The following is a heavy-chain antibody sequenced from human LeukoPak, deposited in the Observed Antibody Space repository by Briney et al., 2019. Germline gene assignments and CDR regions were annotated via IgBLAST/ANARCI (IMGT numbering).Heavy chain of an antibody. D-gene: IGHD3-22*01. CDR2: IYHSGST. J-gene: IGHJ6*02. CDR1: GGSISSYY. CDR3: ARAFGYYDSSGYYYDYYYYGMDV. V-gene: IGHV4-59*12. Sequence: SETLSLTCTVSGGSISSYYWSWIRQPPGKGLEWIGYIYHSGSTYYNPSLKSRVTISVDRSKNQFSLKLSSVTAADTAVYYCARAFGYYDSSGYYYDYYYYGMDVWGQGTTVTVSS.